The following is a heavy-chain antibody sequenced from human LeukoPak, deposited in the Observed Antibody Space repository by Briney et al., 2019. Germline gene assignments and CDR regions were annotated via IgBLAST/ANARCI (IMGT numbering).Heavy chain of an antibody. CDR2: INPNSGGT. J-gene: IGHJ4*02. CDR3: ARLKAAAGPHIDY. Sequence: ASVKVSCKASGYTFAGYYMHWVRQAPGQGLEWMGWINPNSGGTNYAQKFQGRVTMTRDTSISTAYMELSRLRSDDTAVYYCARLKAAAGPHIDYWGQGTLVTVSS. D-gene: IGHD6-13*01. V-gene: IGHV1-2*02. CDR1: GYTFAGYY.